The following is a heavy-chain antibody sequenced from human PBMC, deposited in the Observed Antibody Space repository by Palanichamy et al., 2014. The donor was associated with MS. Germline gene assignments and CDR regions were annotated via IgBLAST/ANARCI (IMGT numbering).Heavy chain of an antibody. CDR3: ASDPTRTYHYDSSGYFDY. CDR1: GLTFTGYW. J-gene: IGHJ4*02. V-gene: IGHV3-7*01. D-gene: IGHD3-22*01. CDR2: IKQDGNEK. Sequence: EVQLVESGGGLVQPGGSLRLSCAASGLTFTGYWMTWVRQAPGKGLEWVANIKQDGNEKYYVDSVKGRFTISRDNAKNSLYLQMNSLKTEDTAVYYCASDPTRTYHYDSSGYFDYWGQRTLVTVSS.